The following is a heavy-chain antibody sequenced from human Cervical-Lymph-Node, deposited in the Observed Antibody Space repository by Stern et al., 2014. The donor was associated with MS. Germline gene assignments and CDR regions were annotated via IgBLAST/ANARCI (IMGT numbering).Heavy chain of an antibody. V-gene: IGHV1-3*01. CDR2: INAGNGNT. Sequence: QVQLVQSGAEVKKPGASVKVSCKASGYTFTSYAMHWVRQAPGQRLEWMGWINAGNGNTKYSQKFQGRVTITRDTSASTAYLERSSRRSEDTVVYYGARPLALMVRGGLTYWGQGTLVTVSS. D-gene: IGHD3-10*01. J-gene: IGHJ4*02. CDR3: ARPLALMVRGGLTY. CDR1: GYTFTSYA.